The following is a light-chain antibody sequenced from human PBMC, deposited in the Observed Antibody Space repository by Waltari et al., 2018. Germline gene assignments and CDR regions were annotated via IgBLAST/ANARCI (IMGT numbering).Light chain of an antibody. CDR1: QSVVTG. CDR3: QQYSSFSA. Sequence: DIQMTQSPFTLSAAVGDRVTISCRASQSVVTGLAWHQQKPGKAPKLLIYMASSLDSGVPSRFSGSGAGTDFTLTISSLQPDDFATYSCQQYSSFSAFCQGTKV. V-gene: IGKV1-5*03. J-gene: IGKJ2*01. CDR2: MAS.